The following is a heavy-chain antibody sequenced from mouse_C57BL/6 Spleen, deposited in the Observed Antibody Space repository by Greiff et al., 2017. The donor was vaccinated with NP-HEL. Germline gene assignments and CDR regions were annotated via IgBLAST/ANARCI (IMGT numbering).Heavy chain of an antibody. Sequence: VQLQQSGPELVKPGASVKISCKASGYAFSSAWMNWVKQRPGKGLEWIGRIYPGDGDTNYNGKFKGKATLTADKSSSTAYMQLSSLRSEDSAVYFRARDDYGRSSWYFDVWGPGTTVTVSS. CDR3: ARDDYGRSSWYFDV. CDR2: IYPGDGDT. V-gene: IGHV1-82*01. J-gene: IGHJ1*01. CDR1: GYAFSSAW. D-gene: IGHD1-1*01.